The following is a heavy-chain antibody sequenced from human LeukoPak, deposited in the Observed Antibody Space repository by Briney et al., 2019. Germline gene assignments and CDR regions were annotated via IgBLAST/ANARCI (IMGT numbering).Heavy chain of an antibody. D-gene: IGHD3-10*01. CDR1: GFTFSTYS. J-gene: IGHJ4*02. Sequence: GGSLRLSCAASGFTFSTYSMNWVRQAPGKGLEWASSIGSSGSYIYYADSVKGRFTISRDNAKNSLYLQMNSLRAEDTAVYYCAVYYYGSGSYADWGQGTLVTVSS. CDR3: AVYYYGSGSYAD. V-gene: IGHV3-21*01. CDR2: IGSSGSYI.